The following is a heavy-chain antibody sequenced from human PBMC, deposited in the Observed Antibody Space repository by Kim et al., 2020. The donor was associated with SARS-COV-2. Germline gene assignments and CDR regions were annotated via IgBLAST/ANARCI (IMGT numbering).Heavy chain of an antibody. Sequence: LKCRVTISGDTSKYQFSLKLSSVTAADTAVYYCARLDATVVTPRAVFDYWGQGTLVTVSS. J-gene: IGHJ4*02. V-gene: IGHV4-34*01. CDR3: ARLDATVVTPRAVFDY. D-gene: IGHD4-17*01.